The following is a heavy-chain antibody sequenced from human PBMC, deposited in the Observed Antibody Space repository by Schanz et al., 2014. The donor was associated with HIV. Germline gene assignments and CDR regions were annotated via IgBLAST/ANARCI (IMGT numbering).Heavy chain of an antibody. D-gene: IGHD4-17*01. J-gene: IGHJ4*02. V-gene: IGHV3-33*08. Sequence: QVQLVESGGGVVQPGTSLRLSCAASGFTFSSYSMNWVRQAPGKGLECVAFIWYDGSNKYYADSVKGRFTISRDNSKNTLYLQMNSLRGEDTAVYYCATAAVTDYSDNWGQGTLVTVSS. CDR3: ATAAVTDYSDN. CDR2: IWYDGSNK. CDR1: GFTFSSYS.